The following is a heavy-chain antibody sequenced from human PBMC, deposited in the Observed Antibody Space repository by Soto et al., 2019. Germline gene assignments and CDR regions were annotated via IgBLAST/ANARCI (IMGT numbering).Heavy chain of an antibody. J-gene: IGHJ5*02. Sequence: QVQLQESGQGLVKPSQTLSLTCTVSGGSISSGDYYWSWIRQPTGKGLEWIGYIDYSGSTYYNPSLKSRVTISVDTSKNQFSLKLSSVTAADTAVYYCARDGYKWRWFDPWGQGTLVTVSS. CDR1: GGSISSGDYY. V-gene: IGHV4-30-4*01. CDR3: ARDGYKWRWFDP. D-gene: IGHD1-1*01. CDR2: IDYSGST.